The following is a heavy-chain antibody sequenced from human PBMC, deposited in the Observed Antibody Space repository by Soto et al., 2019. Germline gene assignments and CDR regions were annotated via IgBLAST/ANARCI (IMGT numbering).Heavy chain of an antibody. V-gene: IGHV1-69*01. CDR1: GGTFRNLA. D-gene: IGHD6-19*01. Sequence: QVQLVQSGAEVKKPGSSVKVSCKASGGTFRNLAINWVRQAPGQGLEWMGGFIPIIGGGINAQKFQGRVTITSDESTSTAYMALSSLKSEDTAMYFCARRSVSHSNAFDFWGQGTMVTVSS. CDR3: ARRSVSHSNAFDF. J-gene: IGHJ3*01. CDR2: FIPIIGGG.